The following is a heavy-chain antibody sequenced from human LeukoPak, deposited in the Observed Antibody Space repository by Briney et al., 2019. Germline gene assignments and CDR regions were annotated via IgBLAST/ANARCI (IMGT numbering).Heavy chain of an antibody. CDR3: AKGRRIGVGAPIDA. V-gene: IGHV3-23*01. CDR1: GFTFRHYA. J-gene: IGHJ5*02. CDR2: ISGSGSDT. D-gene: IGHD2-8*01. Sequence: PGGSLRLSCAATGFTFRHYAMSWVRQAPGEGLEWVSAISGSGSDTFYADSVKGRFTISRDNSNDTVYLQMHGLRADDAALYYCAKGRRIGVGAPIDAWGQGIRVSVSS.